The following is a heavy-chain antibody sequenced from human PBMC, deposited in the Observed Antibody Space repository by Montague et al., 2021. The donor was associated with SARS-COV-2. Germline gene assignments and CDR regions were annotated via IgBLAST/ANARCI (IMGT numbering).Heavy chain of an antibody. D-gene: IGHD6-13*01. CDR3: AREIAAAPDY. Sequence: PALVKPTQTLTLTCSFSGFSLSTSGMCVSWFRQPPGKALEWLVRIDWHADKYYSTSLKTRLTISKDTSKNQVVLTMTNMDPVDTATYYCAREIAAAPDYWGQGTLVTVSS. V-gene: IGHV2-70*11. J-gene: IGHJ4*02. CDR1: GFSLSTSGMC. CDR2: IDWHADK.